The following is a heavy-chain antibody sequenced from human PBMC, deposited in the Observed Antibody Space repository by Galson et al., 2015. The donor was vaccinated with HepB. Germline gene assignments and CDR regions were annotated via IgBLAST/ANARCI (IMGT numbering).Heavy chain of an antibody. D-gene: IGHD3-9*01. J-gene: IGHJ4*02. CDR3: ARGDVNDYDILTGSDY. V-gene: IGHV3-48*02. Sequence: SLRLSCAASGFTFSSYSMNWVRQAPGKGLEWVSYISSSSSTIYYADSVKGRFTISRDNAKNSLYLQMNSLRDEDTAVYYCARGDVNDYDILTGSDYWGQGTLVTVSS. CDR1: GFTFSSYS. CDR2: ISSSSSTI.